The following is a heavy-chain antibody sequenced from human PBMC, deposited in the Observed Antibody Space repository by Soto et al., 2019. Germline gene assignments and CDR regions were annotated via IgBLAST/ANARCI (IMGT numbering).Heavy chain of an antibody. V-gene: IGHV1-46*01. CDR1: GYIFINYH. J-gene: IGHJ4*02. D-gene: IGHD6-13*01. CDR2: INPNGGST. Sequence: QVHLVQSGAEVKKPGATVKDTCKASGYIFINYHIHWVRQAPGPGLEWIGTINPNGGSTNYAQKFRGRVTMARDTSTSTVYMDLSSLRSDDTAVYYCARDLAAADYWGQGTLVTVSS. CDR3: ARDLAAADY.